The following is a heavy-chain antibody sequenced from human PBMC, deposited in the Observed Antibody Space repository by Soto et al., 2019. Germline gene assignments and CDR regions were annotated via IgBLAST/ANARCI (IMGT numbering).Heavy chain of an antibody. CDR3: AREFQYCISTSCYLDAFDI. Sequence: QVQLQESGPGLVKPSQTLSLTCTVSGGSISSGDYYWSWIRQPPGKGLEWIGYIYYSGSTYYNPSLKSPATLSVDTSENQFSLKLSSVTAADTAVYYCAREFQYCISTSCYLDAFDIWGQGTMVTVSS. V-gene: IGHV4-30-4*01. D-gene: IGHD2-2*01. CDR1: GGSISSGDYY. J-gene: IGHJ3*02. CDR2: IYYSGST.